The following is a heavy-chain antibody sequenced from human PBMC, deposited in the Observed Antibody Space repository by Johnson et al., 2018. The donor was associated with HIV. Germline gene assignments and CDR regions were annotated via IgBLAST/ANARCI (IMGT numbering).Heavy chain of an antibody. V-gene: IGHV3-NL1*01. J-gene: IGHJ3*02. CDR2: IYSGGST. Sequence: QVQLVESGGGVVQPGRSLRLSCAASGFSFSNYGMHWVRRAPGKGLEWVSVIYSGGSTYYADSVKDRFTISRDNSKNTLYLQMNSLRAEDTAVYYCAREGLEPAGYDAFDIWGQGTMVTVSS. CDR1: GFSFSNYG. D-gene: IGHD1-1*01. CDR3: AREGLEPAGYDAFDI.